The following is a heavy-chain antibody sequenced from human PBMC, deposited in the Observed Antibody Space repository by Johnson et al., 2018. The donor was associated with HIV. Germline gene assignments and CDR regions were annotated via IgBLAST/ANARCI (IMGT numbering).Heavy chain of an antibody. D-gene: IGHD3-22*01. J-gene: IGHJ3*01. CDR1: GFTFSSYA. CDR2: ISYDGSNK. CDR3: ASPNDSSGYVLGADAFDL. Sequence: QVQLVESGGGVVQPGRSLRLSCAASGFTFSSYAMHWVRQAPGKGLEWVAVISYDGSNKYYADSVKGRFTISRDNSKNTLYLQMNSLRVEDTAVYYCASPNDSSGYVLGADAFDLWGQGTVVTVSS. V-gene: IGHV3-30-3*01.